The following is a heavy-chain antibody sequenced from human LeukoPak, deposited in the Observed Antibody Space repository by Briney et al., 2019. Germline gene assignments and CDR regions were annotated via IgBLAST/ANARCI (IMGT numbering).Heavy chain of an antibody. V-gene: IGHV1-46*01. CDR3: ARSHYYGSGTPYYYYHMDV. Sequence: ASVKVSCKASGYTFTSYYMHWVRQAPGQGLEWMGIINPSGGSTSYAQKFQGRVTITADESTSTAYMELSSLRSEDTAVYYCARSHYYGSGTPYYYYHMDVWGKGTTVTISS. CDR2: INPSGGST. J-gene: IGHJ6*03. CDR1: GYTFTSYY. D-gene: IGHD3-10*01.